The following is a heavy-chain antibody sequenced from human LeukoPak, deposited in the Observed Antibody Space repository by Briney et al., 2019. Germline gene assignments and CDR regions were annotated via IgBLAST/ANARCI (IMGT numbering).Heavy chain of an antibody. CDR3: ARDWNAGSGWFLWFDP. D-gene: IGHD6-19*01. CDR1: SGSISSYY. Sequence: TSETLSLTCTVSSGSISSYYWSWIRPPAGKGLEWLGRIYTSGSTDYNSSIKSRVATSLYTSRNQFSLELRSVTAADTVVYFCARDWNAGSGWFLWFDPWGQGTLVTVSS. CDR2: IYTSGST. V-gene: IGHV4-4*07. J-gene: IGHJ5*02.